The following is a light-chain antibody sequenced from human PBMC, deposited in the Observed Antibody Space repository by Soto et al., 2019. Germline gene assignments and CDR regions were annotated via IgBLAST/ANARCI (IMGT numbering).Light chain of an antibody. J-gene: IGLJ2*01. CDR1: SGHSSYI. V-gene: IGLV4-60*02. CDR3: ETWDSNTRV. CDR2: LEGSGSY. Sequence: QAVVTQSSSASASLGSSVKLTCTLSSGHSSYIIAWHQQQPGKAPRYLMKLEGSGSYNKGSGVPDRFSGSSSGADRYLTISNLQFEDEANYYCETWDSNTRVFGGGTNLTVL.